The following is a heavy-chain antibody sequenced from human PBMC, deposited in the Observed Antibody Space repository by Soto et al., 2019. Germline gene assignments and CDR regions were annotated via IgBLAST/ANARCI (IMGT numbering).Heavy chain of an antibody. J-gene: IGHJ4*02. Sequence: QVQLVQSGAEVKKPGSSVKVSCKASEGTFSSYAISWVRQAPGQGLEWMGGIIPIFGTANYAQKFQGRVTITADESTSTAYMELSSLRSEDTAVYYCAKNHDYSNYSPFDYWGQGTLVTVSS. CDR1: EGTFSSYA. V-gene: IGHV1-69*01. CDR3: AKNHDYSNYSPFDY. CDR2: IIPIFGTA. D-gene: IGHD4-4*01.